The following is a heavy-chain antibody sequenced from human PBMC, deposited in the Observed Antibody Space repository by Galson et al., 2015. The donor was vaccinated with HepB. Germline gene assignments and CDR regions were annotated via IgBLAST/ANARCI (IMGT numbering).Heavy chain of an antibody. J-gene: IGHJ4*02. V-gene: IGHV3-33*08. CDR1: GFSSTRYA. Sequence: SLRLSCAASGFSSTRYAMTWVRQAPGKGLEWVAVIWYDGSDKYYADSVKGRLTISRDNSKNTVYLQMNSLSAEDTAVYYCARDRGYSGYGRGPCVYWGQGTLVTVS. CDR2: IWYDGSDK. CDR3: ARDRGYSGYGRGPCVY. D-gene: IGHD5-12*01.